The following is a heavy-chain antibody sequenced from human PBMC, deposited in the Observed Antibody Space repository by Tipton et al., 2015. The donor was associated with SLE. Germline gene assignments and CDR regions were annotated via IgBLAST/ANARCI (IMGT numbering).Heavy chain of an antibody. Sequence: TLSLTCSVSGGSINSYYWSWIRQPPGKGLEWIGHVFTSGNTNYHSSLKSRVIISIDTSKNQFSLKLSSVTAADTAVYYCARYIVVVRYFDYWGQGTLVTVSS. D-gene: IGHD2-21*01. CDR2: VFTSGNT. V-gene: IGHV4-4*08. CDR3: ARYIVVVRYFDY. J-gene: IGHJ4*02. CDR1: GGSINSYY.